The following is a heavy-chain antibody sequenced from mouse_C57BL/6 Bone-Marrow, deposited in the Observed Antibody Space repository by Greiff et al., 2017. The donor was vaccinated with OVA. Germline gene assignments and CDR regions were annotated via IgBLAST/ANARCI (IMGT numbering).Heavy chain of an antibody. D-gene: IGHD1-1*01. CDR2: IRNKANGYTT. Sequence: EVKVVESGGGLVQPGGSLSLSCAASGFTFTDYYMSWVRQPPGQALEWLGFIRNKANGYTTEYSASVKGRFTISRDNSQSILYLQMNALRAEDSATYYCARYRYYGSSHWYFDVWGTGTTVTVSS. CDR3: ARYRYYGSSHWYFDV. CDR1: GFTFTDYY. J-gene: IGHJ1*03. V-gene: IGHV7-3*01.